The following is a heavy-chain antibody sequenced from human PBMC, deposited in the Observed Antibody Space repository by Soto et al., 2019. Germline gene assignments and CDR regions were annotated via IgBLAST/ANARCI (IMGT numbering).Heavy chain of an antibody. Sequence: GESLKISCKGSGYSFTSYWIGWVRQMPGKGLEWMGIIYPGDSDTRYSPSFQGQVTISADKSISTAYLQWSSLKASDTAMYYCAMTSAAGKNYYGMDFWGQGTTVTVSS. J-gene: IGHJ6*02. CDR1: GYSFTSYW. CDR3: AMTSAAGKNYYGMDF. V-gene: IGHV5-51*01. CDR2: IYPGDSDT. D-gene: IGHD6-13*01.